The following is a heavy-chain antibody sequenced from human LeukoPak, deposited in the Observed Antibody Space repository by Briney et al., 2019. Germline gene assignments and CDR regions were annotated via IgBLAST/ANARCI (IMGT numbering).Heavy chain of an antibody. J-gene: IGHJ4*02. CDR1: GYSFTTYW. Sequence: GESLKISCKASGYSFTTYWIGWVRQMPGKGLEWMGIIYPADSTAHYSPSFQGQVTITVDKSINTAYLQWSSLKASDTAMYYCARGGNFPGYYFDYWGQGTLVTVSS. CDR3: ARGGNFPGYYFDY. D-gene: IGHD4-23*01. CDR2: IYPADSTA. V-gene: IGHV5-51*01.